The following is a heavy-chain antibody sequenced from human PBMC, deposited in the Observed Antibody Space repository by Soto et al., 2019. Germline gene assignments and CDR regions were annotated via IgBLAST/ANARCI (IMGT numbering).Heavy chain of an antibody. CDR2: INPYNGDT. D-gene: IGHD1-7*01. CDR3: ATQLPSDF. J-gene: IGHJ4*02. Sequence: ASVKVSCKASGYTFTGFHVFWVRQAPGQGLEWLGWINPYNGDTSYAPKFQSRITLTRDTSVSTAYMDLTRLTSADAAVYYCATQLPSDFSGQCSQVTVSS. CDR1: GYTFTGFH. V-gene: IGHV1-2*02.